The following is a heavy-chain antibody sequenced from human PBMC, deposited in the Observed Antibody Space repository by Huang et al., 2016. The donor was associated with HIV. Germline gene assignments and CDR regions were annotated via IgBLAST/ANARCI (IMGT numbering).Heavy chain of an antibody. V-gene: IGHV4-34*01. CDR3: ARGRKWLHMRGAYYLDD. D-gene: IGHD3-22*01. J-gene: IGHJ4*02. CDR2: INHSGRK. Sequence: QEWGAGLLKPSETLSLTCAVYGGSFTTYYWTWVRQLPGKGLEWIGEINHSGRKNYNPSRKTRLSISIDTSKNLFSLKMKSLTAADTAVYYCARGRKWLHMRGAYYLDDWSQGTLVIVSS. CDR1: GGSFTTYY.